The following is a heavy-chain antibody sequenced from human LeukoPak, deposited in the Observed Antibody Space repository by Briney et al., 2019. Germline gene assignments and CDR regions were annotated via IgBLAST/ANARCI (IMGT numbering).Heavy chain of an antibody. Sequence: GGSLRLSCAASGFTFSSYAMSWVRQAPGNGLEWVSAISGSGGSTYYADSVKGRFTISRDNSKNTLYLQMNSLRAEDTAVYYCASNHGYGDYAGYPFDYWGQGTLVTVSS. V-gene: IGHV3-23*01. CDR2: ISGSGGST. CDR3: ASNHGYGDYAGYPFDY. D-gene: IGHD4-17*01. J-gene: IGHJ4*02. CDR1: GFTFSSYA.